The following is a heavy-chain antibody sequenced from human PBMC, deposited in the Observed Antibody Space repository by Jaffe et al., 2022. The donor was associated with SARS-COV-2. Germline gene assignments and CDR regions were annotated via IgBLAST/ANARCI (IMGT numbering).Heavy chain of an antibody. CDR1: GFTFSSYS. D-gene: IGHD2-2*02. J-gene: IGHJ6*02. Sequence: EVQLVESGGGLVKPGGSLRLSCAASGFTFSSYSMNWVRQAPGKGLEWVSSISSSSSYIYYADSVKGRFTISRDNAKNSLYLQMNSLRAEDTAVYYCARAPQDIVVVPAAIRSGISAPHGMDVWGQGTTVTVSS. CDR3: ARAPQDIVVVPAAIRSGISAPHGMDV. CDR2: ISSSSSYI. V-gene: IGHV3-21*01.